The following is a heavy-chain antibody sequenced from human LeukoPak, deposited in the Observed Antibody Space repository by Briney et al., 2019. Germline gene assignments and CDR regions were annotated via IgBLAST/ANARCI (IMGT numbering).Heavy chain of an antibody. CDR1: GFTFSSYS. J-gene: IGHJ4*02. CDR3: ARVLGNYYDGSGPSLY. V-gene: IGHV3-21*01. Sequence: PGVSLRLSCAASGFTFSSYSMNWVRQAPGKGLEWVSSISSSSGYIYYADSVKGRFTISRDNAKNSLYLQMNSLRGEDTAVYYCARVLGNYYDGSGPSLYWGQGTLVTVSS. CDR2: ISSSSGYI. D-gene: IGHD3-22*01.